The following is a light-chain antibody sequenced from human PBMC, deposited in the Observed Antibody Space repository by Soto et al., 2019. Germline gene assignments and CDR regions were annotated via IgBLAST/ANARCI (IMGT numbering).Light chain of an antibody. CDR1: QSVLYSSKNKNY. J-gene: IGKJ4*01. CDR2: WAS. Sequence: DIVMTQSPDSLAVSLDERATINCKSSQSVLYSSKNKNYLAWYQQKPGQPPKLLIYWASTREFGVPDRFSGSGSGTDFTLTISSLQAEDVAVYFCQQYYSTPLTFGGGTKVEIK. V-gene: IGKV4-1*01. CDR3: QQYYSTPLT.